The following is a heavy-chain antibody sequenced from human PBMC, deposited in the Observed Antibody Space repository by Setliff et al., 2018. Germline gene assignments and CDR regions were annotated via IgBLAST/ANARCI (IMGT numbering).Heavy chain of an antibody. Sequence: SETLSLTCNVSGGSVSSTSHYWGWIRQPPGKGMEWIGSVYYSGYTYYDPSLQSRVTISVDMSKNQFSLKLTSVTAADTAVYYCARVDFTMIQGVLGLWGQGTLVTVSS. D-gene: IGHD3-10*01. CDR2: VYYSGYT. V-gene: IGHV4-39*07. CDR3: ARVDFTMIQGVLGL. J-gene: IGHJ1*01. CDR1: GGSVSSTSHY.